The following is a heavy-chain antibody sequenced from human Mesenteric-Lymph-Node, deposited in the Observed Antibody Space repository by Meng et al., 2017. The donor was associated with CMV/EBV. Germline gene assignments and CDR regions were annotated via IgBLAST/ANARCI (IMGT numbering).Heavy chain of an antibody. D-gene: IGHD2-2*01. CDR2: IHASGGSS. CDR1: NYY. Sequence: NYYRHWVRQAPGQGLEWMGIIHASGGSSNSAQKFQGRVTMTRDTSTTTLYLEVSSLRSEDTAVYYCARDGRFCGSDSCSALNYFDYWGQGTLVTVSS. V-gene: IGHV1-46*01. J-gene: IGHJ4*02. CDR3: ARDGRFCGSDSCSALNYFDY.